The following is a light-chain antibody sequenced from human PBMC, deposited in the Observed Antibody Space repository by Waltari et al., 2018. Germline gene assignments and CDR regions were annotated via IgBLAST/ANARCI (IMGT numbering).Light chain of an antibody. V-gene: IGKV1-NL1*01. J-gene: IGKJ4*02. Sequence: DIQMTPSPSTLSASVGDRVTITCLASQAISNSLAWYQQKPGKAPKVLLYRPSTLESGVPSMFSGSGTETDYTLTIRSLQPEDFATYYCQQYAATPLTFSGGTKVEIK. CDR1: QAISNS. CDR2: RPS. CDR3: QQYAATPLT.